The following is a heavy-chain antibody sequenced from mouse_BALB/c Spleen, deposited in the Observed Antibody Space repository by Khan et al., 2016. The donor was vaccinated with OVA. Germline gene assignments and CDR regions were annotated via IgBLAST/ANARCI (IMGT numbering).Heavy chain of an antibody. V-gene: IGHV2-9*02. Sequence: VQLQESGPGLVAPSQSLSITCTVSGFSLTSYGIHWVRQPPGKGLEWLGVIWTGGSTNYNSALRSRLTINKDNSKNQVFLKMNNLQTDDTAMYCSARDLGNSHWYFDVWGAGTTVTVSS. CDR1: GFSLTSYG. D-gene: IGHD1-1*01. J-gene: IGHJ1*01. CDR2: IWTGGST. CDR3: ARDLGNSHWYFDV.